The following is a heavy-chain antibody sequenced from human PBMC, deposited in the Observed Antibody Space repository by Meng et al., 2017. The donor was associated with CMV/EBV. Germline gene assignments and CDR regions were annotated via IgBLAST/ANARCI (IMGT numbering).Heavy chain of an antibody. Sequence: GESLKISCAASGFTFSSYAMSWVRQAPGKGLEWVSAISGSGGSTYYADSVKGRFTISRDNSKNTLYLQMNSLRPEDTAVYYCAKDQAYGSGSYYNYFDYWGQGTLVTVSS. CDR2: ISGSGGST. CDR3: AKDQAYGSGSYYNYFDY. V-gene: IGHV3-23*01. J-gene: IGHJ4*02. D-gene: IGHD3-10*01. CDR1: GFTFSSYA.